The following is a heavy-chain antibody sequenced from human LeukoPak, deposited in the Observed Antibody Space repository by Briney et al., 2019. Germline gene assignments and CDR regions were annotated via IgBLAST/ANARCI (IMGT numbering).Heavy chain of an antibody. J-gene: IGHJ4*02. CDR1: GFTFSGYA. V-gene: IGHV3-30*04. CDR3: ARERTGFYLAC. D-gene: IGHD3/OR15-3a*01. Sequence: GGSLRLSCAASGFTFSGYAMHWVRQAPGKGLEWVAFISYNGNNKYYADSVKGRFTISRDDSTSTLYLQMNSLRAEDTAVYYCARERTGFYLACWGQGTLVTVSS. CDR2: ISYNGNNK.